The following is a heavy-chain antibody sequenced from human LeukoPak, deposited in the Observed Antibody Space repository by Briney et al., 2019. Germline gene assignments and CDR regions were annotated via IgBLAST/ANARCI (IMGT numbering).Heavy chain of an antibody. D-gene: IGHD2-15*01. J-gene: IGHJ5*02. CDR3: VSDRIDDSDR. CDR1: GFNFRTFA. CDR2: ISSDGSNR. V-gene: IGHV3-30*09. Sequence: PGRSLRLSCAVSGFNFRTFALHWVRQAPGKGLEWVAAISSDGSNRHYVGSVKGRFAISRDDSKNTVYLQMNSLRVEDTAVYYCVSDRIDDSDRWGQGTLVTVSS.